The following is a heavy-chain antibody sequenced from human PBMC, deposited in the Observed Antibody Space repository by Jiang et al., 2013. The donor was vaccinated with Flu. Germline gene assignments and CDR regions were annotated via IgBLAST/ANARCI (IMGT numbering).Heavy chain of an antibody. D-gene: IGHD3-22*01. Sequence: QLVESGAEVKKSGESLKISCKGSGYSFTNYWIGWVRQMPGKGLEWMGIIYPGDSDTRYSPSFQGQVTISADKSITTAYLQWSSLKASDTAMYYCATVVVGSRLRHAFDIWGQGTMVTVSS. CDR2: IYPGDSDT. CDR3: ATVVVGSRLRHAFDI. V-gene: IGHV5-51*01. CDR1: GYSFTNYW. J-gene: IGHJ3*02.